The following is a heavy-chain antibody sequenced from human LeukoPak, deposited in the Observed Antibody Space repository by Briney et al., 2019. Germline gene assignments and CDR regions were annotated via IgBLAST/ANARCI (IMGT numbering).Heavy chain of an antibody. J-gene: IGHJ6*02. D-gene: IGHD2-15*01. CDR1: GDTFTNFG. Sequence: GASVKVSCKASGDTFTNFGISWVRQAPGQGLEWMGWISAYNGDTNFAQKLQGRVTMTTDTSTSTAYMELGSLRSDDTAVYYCATTPSYYYYDLDVWGQGTTVTVSS. V-gene: IGHV1-18*01. CDR2: ISAYNGDT. CDR3: ATTPSYYYYDLDV.